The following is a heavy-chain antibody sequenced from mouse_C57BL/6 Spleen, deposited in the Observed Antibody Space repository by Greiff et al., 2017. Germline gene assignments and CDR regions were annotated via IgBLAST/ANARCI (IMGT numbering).Heavy chain of an antibody. CDR1: GYSITSGYY. CDR2: ISYDGSN. V-gene: IGHV3-6*01. J-gene: IGHJ2*01. CDR3: AGGRRYFDY. Sequence: DVQLVESGPGLVKPSQSLSLTCSVTGYSITSGYYWNWIRQFPGNKLEWRGYISYDGSNNYNPSLKNRISITRDTSKNQFFLKLNSVTTEDTATYYCAGGRRYFDYWGQGTTLTVSS.